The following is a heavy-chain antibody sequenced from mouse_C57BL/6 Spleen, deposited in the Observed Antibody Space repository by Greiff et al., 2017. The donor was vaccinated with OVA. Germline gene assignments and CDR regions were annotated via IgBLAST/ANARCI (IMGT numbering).Heavy chain of an antibody. D-gene: IGHD2-3*01. CDR3: AIYDGFYWYFDV. Sequence: QVQLQQPGAELVKPGASVQMSCKASGYTFTSYWITWVKQRPGQGLEWIGDIYPGSGSTNYNEKFKSKATLTVDTSSSTAYMQLISLTSEDSAVYYCAIYDGFYWYFDVWGTGTTVTVSS. CDR1: GYTFTSYW. J-gene: IGHJ1*03. V-gene: IGHV1-55*01. CDR2: IYPGSGST.